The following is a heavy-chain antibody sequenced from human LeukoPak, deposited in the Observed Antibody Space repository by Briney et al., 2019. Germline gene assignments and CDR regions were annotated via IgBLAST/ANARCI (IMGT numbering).Heavy chain of an antibody. CDR2: INPSGGST. J-gene: IGHJ3*02. CDR1: GYTFTSYY. Sequence: ASVKVSCKASGYTFTSYYMHWVRQAPGQGLEWMGIINPSGGSTNYAQKFQGRVTMTRDTSTSTVYMELSSLRSEDTAVYYSARDPEWELRSNAFDIWGQGTMVTVS. V-gene: IGHV1-46*01. D-gene: IGHD1-26*01. CDR3: ARDPEWELRSNAFDI.